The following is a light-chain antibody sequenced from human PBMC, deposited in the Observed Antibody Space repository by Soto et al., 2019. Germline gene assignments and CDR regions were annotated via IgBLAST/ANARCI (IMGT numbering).Light chain of an antibody. Sequence: QSDLTQPPSLYGSPGQSVTISCTGTSSDVGSYNRVSWYQQPPGTAPKLMIYEVRNRPSGVPDRFSGSKSGNMASLTISGLQAEDEADYYCSSYTSSNTWVFGGGTKVTVL. V-gene: IGLV2-18*02. CDR1: SSDVGSYNR. CDR3: SSYTSSNTWV. CDR2: EVR. J-gene: IGLJ3*02.